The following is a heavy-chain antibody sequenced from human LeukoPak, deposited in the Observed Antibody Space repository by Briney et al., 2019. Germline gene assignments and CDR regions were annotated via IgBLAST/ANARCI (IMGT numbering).Heavy chain of an antibody. V-gene: IGHV4-34*01. CDR2: XNHSRST. J-gene: IGHJ5*02. CDR3: ARERHDMITFVLQGFDP. Sequence: RQPPGKGLXXXXXXNHSRSTTYRPALGIRGTISMETSKKKCSLKVTYVNAADTAVYYCARERHDMITFVLQGFDPWGQGTLVTVSS. D-gene: IGHD3-16*01.